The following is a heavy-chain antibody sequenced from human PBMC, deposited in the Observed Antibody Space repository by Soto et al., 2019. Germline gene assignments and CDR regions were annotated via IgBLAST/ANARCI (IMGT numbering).Heavy chain of an antibody. CDR2: IYYSGST. CDR1: GGSISSYY. CDR3: ARERGGYSYGSAYYYYGMDV. D-gene: IGHD5-18*01. J-gene: IGHJ6*02. Sequence: SETLSLTCTVSGGSISSYYWSWIRQPPGKGLEWIGYIYYSGSTNYNPSLKSRVTISVDTSKNQFSLKLGSVTPADTAVYYCARERGGYSYGSAYYYYGMDVWGQGTTVTVSS. V-gene: IGHV4-59*01.